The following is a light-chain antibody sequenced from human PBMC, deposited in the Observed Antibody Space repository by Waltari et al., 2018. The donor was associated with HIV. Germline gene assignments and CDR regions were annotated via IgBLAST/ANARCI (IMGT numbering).Light chain of an antibody. Sequence: DIQMTQSPSTLSASVGDGVTITCRASQSIGYYMAWYQQKPGKAPKLLIFKASSLGNGVPSRFSGRGSGTEFTLTISSLQPDDLATYYCQQYDSFPWTFGPGTKMEIK. J-gene: IGKJ1*01. V-gene: IGKV1-5*03. CDR2: KAS. CDR1: QSIGYY. CDR3: QQYDSFPWT.